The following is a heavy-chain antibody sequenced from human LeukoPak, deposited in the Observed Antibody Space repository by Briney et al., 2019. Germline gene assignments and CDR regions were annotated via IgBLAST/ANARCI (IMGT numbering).Heavy chain of an antibody. J-gene: IGHJ4*02. V-gene: IGHV1-2*02. CDR1: GYTFTGFY. CDR3: ARDRGPEWWGSFDY. Sequence: GASVKVSCKASGYTFTGFYLHWVRQAPGQGLEWMGWINPNSGGTNYAQKFQGSVTMTRDTSISTAYMELSSLRSDDTAVYYCARDRGPEWWGSFDYWGQGSLVTVSS. CDR2: INPNSGGT. D-gene: IGHD3-16*01.